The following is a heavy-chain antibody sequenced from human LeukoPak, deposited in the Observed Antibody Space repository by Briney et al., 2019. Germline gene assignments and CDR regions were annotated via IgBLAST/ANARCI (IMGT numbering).Heavy chain of an antibody. CDR3: TTVGRWLYYYYYYMDV. CDR2: ISGSGGST. V-gene: IGHV3-23*01. Sequence: SGGSLRLSCAASGFTFSSYAMSWVRQAPGKGLEWVSAISGSGGSTYYADSVKGRFTISRDNSKNTLYLQMNSLKTEDTAVYYCTTVGRWLYYYYYYMDVWGKGTTVTVSS. CDR1: GFTFSSYA. D-gene: IGHD3-22*01. J-gene: IGHJ6*03.